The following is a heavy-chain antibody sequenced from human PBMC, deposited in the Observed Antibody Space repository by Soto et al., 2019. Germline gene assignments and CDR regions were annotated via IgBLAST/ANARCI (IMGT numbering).Heavy chain of an antibody. Sequence: SGPTLVNPTQTLTLTCTFSGFSLSTSGVGVGWIRQPPGKALEWLALIYWDDDKRYSPSLKSRLTITKDTSKNQVVLTMTNMDPVDTATYYCAHMGDYVWGSYRYTVPFDIWGQGTMVTVS. CDR1: GFSLSTSGVG. V-gene: IGHV2-5*02. D-gene: IGHD3-16*02. CDR2: IYWDDDK. CDR3: AHMGDYVWGSYRYTVPFDI. J-gene: IGHJ3*02.